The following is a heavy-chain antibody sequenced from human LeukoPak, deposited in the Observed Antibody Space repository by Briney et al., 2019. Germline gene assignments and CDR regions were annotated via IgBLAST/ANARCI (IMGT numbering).Heavy chain of an antibody. D-gene: IGHD2-2*02. CDR2: INPNSGGT. CDR1: GYTFTGYY. Sequence: ASVKVSCKASGYTFTGYYMHWVRQAPGQGLEWMGWINPNSGGTNYAQKFQGRVIMTRDTSISTAYMELSRLRSDDTAVYYCARAQPHCSSTSCYILGDFDYWGQGTLVTVSS. J-gene: IGHJ4*02. V-gene: IGHV1-2*02. CDR3: ARAQPHCSSTSCYILGDFDY.